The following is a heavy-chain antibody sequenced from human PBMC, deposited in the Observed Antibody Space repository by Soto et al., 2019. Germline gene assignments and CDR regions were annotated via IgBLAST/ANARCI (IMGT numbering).Heavy chain of an antibody. J-gene: IGHJ6*02. Sequence: PSETLSLTCTVSGGSISSGGYYWSWIRQHPGKGLEGIGFIYYSGSTYYNPSLKSRVTISVDTSKNQFSLKLSSVSAADTAVYYCARDYMDTSMVRTQHYYGVDVWGQGTTVTVSS. CDR2: IYYSGST. CDR3: ARDYMDTSMVRTQHYYGVDV. V-gene: IGHV4-30-4*08. CDR1: GGSISSGGYY. D-gene: IGHD5-18*01.